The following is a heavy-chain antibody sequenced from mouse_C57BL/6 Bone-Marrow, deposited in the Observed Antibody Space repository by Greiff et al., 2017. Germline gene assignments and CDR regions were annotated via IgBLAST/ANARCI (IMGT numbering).Heavy chain of an antibody. D-gene: IGHD4-1*01. J-gene: IGHJ4*01. CDR3: ARQTAYYYYAMDY. CDR2: ISNLAYSI. CDR1: GFTFSDYG. V-gene: IGHV5-15*01. Sequence: EVHLVESGGGLVQPGGSLKLSCAASGFTFSDYGMAWVRQAPRKGPEWVAFISNLAYSIYYADTVTGRFTISRENAKNTLYLEMSSLRSEDTAMYYCARQTAYYYYAMDYWGQGTSVTVSS.